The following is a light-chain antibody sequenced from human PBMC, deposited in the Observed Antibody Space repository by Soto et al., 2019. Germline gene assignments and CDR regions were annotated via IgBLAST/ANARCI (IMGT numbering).Light chain of an antibody. CDR3: QTWGSGIRV. Sequence: QSVLTQSPSASASLGASVKLTCTLSSGHSTYAIAWHQQQPGKGPRYLMKVNNDGSHIKGDGIPDRFSASTSGAEGYLTISSLQSEDEGDYYCQTWGSGIRVFGGGTKLTVL. CDR2: VNNDGSH. CDR1: SGHSTYA. V-gene: IGLV4-69*02. J-gene: IGLJ3*02.